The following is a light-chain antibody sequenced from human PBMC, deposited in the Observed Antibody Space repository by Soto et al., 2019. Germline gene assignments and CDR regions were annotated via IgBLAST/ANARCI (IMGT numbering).Light chain of an antibody. Sequence: DIVMTQSPLSRPVTPGEPASMSCRYSRSLLHSNGYNYLDWYLQKPGQSPQLLIYLGSNRSSGVPDRFSGSGSGTDFTLKISRVEAEDVGVYYCMQALQSWTFGQGTKVDIK. V-gene: IGKV2-28*01. CDR3: MQALQSWT. CDR1: RSLLHSNGYNY. J-gene: IGKJ1*01. CDR2: LGS.